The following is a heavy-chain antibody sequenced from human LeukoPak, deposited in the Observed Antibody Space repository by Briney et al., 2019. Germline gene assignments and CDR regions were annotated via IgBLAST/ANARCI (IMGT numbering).Heavy chain of an antibody. CDR3: AKGRLYDCGGYYSRYFDF. CDR1: GFTFSSCA. D-gene: IGHD3-22*01. Sequence: GGSLRLSCAASGFTFSSCAMSWVRQAPGKGLEWVSGISGSGGTTYYADSVKGRFTISRDNPTNTLYLQMSSLRAEDTAVYYCAKGRLYDCGGYYSRYFDFWGQGTLVTVSS. J-gene: IGHJ4*02. CDR2: ISGSGGTT. V-gene: IGHV3-23*01.